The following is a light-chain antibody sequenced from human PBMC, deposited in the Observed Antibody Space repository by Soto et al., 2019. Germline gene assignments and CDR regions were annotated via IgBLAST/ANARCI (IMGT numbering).Light chain of an antibody. CDR3: QHYGRSPTWT. CDR1: QSVSSSY. CDR2: AAS. V-gene: IGKV3-20*01. Sequence: IVLTQSPGTLSLSPGERATLSCRASQSVSSSYLAWYQQKPGQAPRLLIYAASSRATGIPDRFSGSGSGTHFTLTISRLEPEDFAVYYCQHYGRSPTWTFGQGTKVDIK. J-gene: IGKJ1*01.